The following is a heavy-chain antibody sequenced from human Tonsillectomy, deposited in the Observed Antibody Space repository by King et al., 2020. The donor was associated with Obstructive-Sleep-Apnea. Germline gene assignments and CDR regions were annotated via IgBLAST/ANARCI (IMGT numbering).Heavy chain of an antibody. CDR2: IIPIFGTA. CDR1: GGTFSSYA. D-gene: IGHD3-22*01. V-gene: IGHV1-69*01. Sequence: KESGSSVKVSCKASGGTFSSYAISWVRQAPGQGLEWMGGIIPIFGTANYSQKFQGRVTITADESTSTAYMELSSLRSEDTAVYYCARGTYYYDSSGPRQDYFDYWGQGTLVTVSS. J-gene: IGHJ4*02. CDR3: ARGTYYYDSSGPRQDYFDY.